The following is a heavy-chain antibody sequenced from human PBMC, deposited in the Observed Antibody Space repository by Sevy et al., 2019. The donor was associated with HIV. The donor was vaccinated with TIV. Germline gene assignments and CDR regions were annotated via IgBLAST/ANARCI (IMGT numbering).Heavy chain of an antibody. CDR1: GFTFSSYA. J-gene: IGHJ5*02. CDR2: ISGSGGST. CDR3: AKGPRIAARPSWFDP. V-gene: IGHV3-23*01. Sequence: GGSLRLSCAASGFTFSSYAMSWVRQAPGKGLEWVSAISGSGGSTYYADSMKGRFTISRDNSKNTLYLQMNSLRAEDTAVYYCAKGPRIAARPSWFDPWGQGTLVTVSS. D-gene: IGHD6-6*01.